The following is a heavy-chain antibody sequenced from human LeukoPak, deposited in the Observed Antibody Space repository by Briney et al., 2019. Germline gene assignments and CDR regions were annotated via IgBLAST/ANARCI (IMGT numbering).Heavy chain of an antibody. D-gene: IGHD6-13*01. CDR2: ISWDGGST. V-gene: IGHV3-43D*04. CDR3: AKDMEQQLALDY. Sequence: GGSLRLSCAASGFTFDDYAMHWGLQASGKGLEWVSLISWDGGSTYYADSVKGRFTISRDNSKNSLYLQMNSLRAEDTALYYCAKDMEQQLALDYWGQGTLVTVSS. CDR1: GFTFDDYA. J-gene: IGHJ4*02.